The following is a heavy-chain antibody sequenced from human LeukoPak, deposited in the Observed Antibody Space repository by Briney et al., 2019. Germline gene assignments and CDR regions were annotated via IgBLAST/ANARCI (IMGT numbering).Heavy chain of an antibody. CDR1: GGSVSSYY. J-gene: IGHJ2*01. D-gene: IGHD6-19*01. Sequence: SETLSLTCTVSGGSVSSYYWSWIRQPPGKGLERIGYIYNSESTNYNSSLKSRVTMSVDTSKNQFFLKLSSVTAADTAVYYCARFHSGPSGWYVLWYFDLWGRGTLVTVSP. CDR3: ARFHSGPSGWYVLWYFDL. V-gene: IGHV4-4*09. CDR2: IYNSEST.